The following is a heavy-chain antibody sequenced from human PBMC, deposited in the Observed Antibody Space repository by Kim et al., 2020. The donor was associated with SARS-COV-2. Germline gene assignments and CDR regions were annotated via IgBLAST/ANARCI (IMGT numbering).Heavy chain of an antibody. CDR3: ARGHRNYVYYFDY. D-gene: IGHD4-4*01. V-gene: IGHV4-34*01. J-gene: IGHJ4*02. Sequence: HPSLKSRVTISVDTSKNQFSLKLSSVTAADTAVYYCARGHRNYVYYFDYWGQGTLVTVSS.